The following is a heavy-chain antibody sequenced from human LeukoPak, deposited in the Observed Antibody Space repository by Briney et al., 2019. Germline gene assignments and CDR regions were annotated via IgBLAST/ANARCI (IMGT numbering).Heavy chain of an antibody. CDR2: INHSENT. V-gene: IGHV4-34*01. D-gene: IGHD1/OR15-1a*01. CDR1: GGSFSDYY. Sequence: SEALSLTCAVYGGSFSDYYWSWIRRPPGKGLEWIGKINHSENTNYNPSLKSRVTISVDASKNQFSLKLSSVTAADTAVYYCARNLKMETTFHYFDYYMDVWGKGTTVIVSS. J-gene: IGHJ6*03. CDR3: ARNLKMETTFHYFDYYMDV.